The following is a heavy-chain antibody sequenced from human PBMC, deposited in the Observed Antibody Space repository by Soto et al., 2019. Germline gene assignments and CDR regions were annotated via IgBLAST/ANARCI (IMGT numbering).Heavy chain of an antibody. D-gene: IGHD3-9*01. J-gene: IGHJ6*02. Sequence: GGSLRLSCAASGFTFSSYGMHWVRQAPGKGLEWVAVIWYDGSNKYYADSVKGRFTISRDNSKNTLYLQMNSLRAEDTAVYYCARGLGDYDILTGYYYYYGMDVWGQGTTVTVAS. CDR2: IWYDGSNK. CDR1: GFTFSSYG. CDR3: ARGLGDYDILTGYYYYYGMDV. V-gene: IGHV3-33*01.